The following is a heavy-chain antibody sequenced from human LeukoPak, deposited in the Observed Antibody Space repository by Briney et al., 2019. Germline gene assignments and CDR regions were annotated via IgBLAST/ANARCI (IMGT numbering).Heavy chain of an antibody. D-gene: IGHD3-22*01. CDR2: INWNGGST. V-gene: IGHV3-20*04. CDR3: ARDSSGYYYVY. Sequence: GGSLRLSCAASGFTFDDYGMSWVRQAPGKGLEWVSGINWNGGSTGYADSVKGRFTISRENAKISLYVQMNSLRAEGTALYYCARDSSGYYYVYWGQGTLVTVSS. J-gene: IGHJ4*02. CDR1: GFTFDDYG.